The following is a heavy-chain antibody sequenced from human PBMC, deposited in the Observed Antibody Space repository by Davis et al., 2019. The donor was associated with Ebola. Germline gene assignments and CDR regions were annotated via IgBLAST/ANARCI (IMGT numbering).Heavy chain of an antibody. Sequence: ASVKVSCKASGYTFTSYGISWVRQAPGQGLEWMGWISAYNGNTDYAQKLQGRVTMTTDTSTTTAYMEVGSLRSDDTAVYYCARAQFPTTSDHWGQGTLVTVSS. V-gene: IGHV1-18*04. D-gene: IGHD1-1*01. CDR1: GYTFTSYG. CDR2: ISAYNGNT. J-gene: IGHJ4*02. CDR3: ARAQFPTTSDH.